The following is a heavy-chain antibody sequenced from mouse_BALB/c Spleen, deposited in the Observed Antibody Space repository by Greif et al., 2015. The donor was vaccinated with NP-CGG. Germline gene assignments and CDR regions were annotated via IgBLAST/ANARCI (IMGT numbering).Heavy chain of an antibody. CDR3: ACYYGSSYAMDY. V-gene: IGHV1-7*01. CDR1: GYTFTSYW. Sequence: SGAELAKPGASVKMSCKASGYTFTSYWMHWVKQRPGQGLEWIGYINPSTGYTEYNQKFKDKATLTADKSSSTAYMQLSSLTSEDSAVYYCACYYGSSYAMDYWGQGTSVTVSS. CDR2: INPSTGYT. J-gene: IGHJ4*01. D-gene: IGHD1-1*01.